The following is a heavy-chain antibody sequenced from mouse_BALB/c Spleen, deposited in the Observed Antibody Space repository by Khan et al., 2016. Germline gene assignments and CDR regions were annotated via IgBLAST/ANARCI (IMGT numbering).Heavy chain of an antibody. V-gene: IGHV3-2*02. J-gene: IGHJ2*01. CDR1: GYSITSDYA. Sequence: VQLKESGPGLVKPSQSLSLTCTVTGYSITSDYAWNWIRQFPGTKLEYMGYISYSGSTNYNPSLKSRISITRDTSKNQFFLQLNSVTADDTATYYCARVVRRGGFDYWGQGTPLTVSS. CDR3: ARVVRRGGFDY. CDR2: ISYSGST. D-gene: IGHD2-14*01.